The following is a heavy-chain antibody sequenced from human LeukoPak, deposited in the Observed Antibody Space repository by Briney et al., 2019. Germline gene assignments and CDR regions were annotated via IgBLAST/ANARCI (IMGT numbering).Heavy chain of an antibody. Sequence: GGSLRLSCVASELTFSSYNMNWVRQAPGKGLEWVSSISSSSSYIYYADSVRGRFTISRDNAKNSLYLQMNNLRPEDTAVYYCAREIFWSGYFSNLHFDYWGQGTLVTVSS. CDR3: AREIFWSGYFSNLHFDY. J-gene: IGHJ4*02. CDR1: ELTFSSYN. V-gene: IGHV3-21*06. D-gene: IGHD3-3*01. CDR2: ISSSSSYI.